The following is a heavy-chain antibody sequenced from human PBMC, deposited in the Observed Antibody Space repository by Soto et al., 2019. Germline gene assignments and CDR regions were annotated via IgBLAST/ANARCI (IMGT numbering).Heavy chain of an antibody. CDR1: GFTFSSYS. CDR2: VSSSSSTI. Sequence: PGGSLRLSCAASGFTFSSYSMNWVRQAPGKGLEWVSYVSSSSSTIYYADSVKGRFTISRDNAKNSLYLQMNSLRDEDTAVYYCARDGVVGATLYYYYYGMDVWGQGTTVTVSS. D-gene: IGHD1-26*01. V-gene: IGHV3-48*02. J-gene: IGHJ6*02. CDR3: ARDGVVGATLYYYYYGMDV.